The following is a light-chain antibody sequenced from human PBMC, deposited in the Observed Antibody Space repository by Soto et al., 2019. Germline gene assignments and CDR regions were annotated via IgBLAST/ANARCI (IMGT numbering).Light chain of an antibody. CDR3: QQYGSSSGDT. Sequence: EIVLTQSPGTLSLSPGERATLSCRASQSISSNYLAWYQQKPGQAPRLLIYGASSRATGIPDRFSGSGSGTDFTLTISRLEPEDFVVYYCQQYGSSSGDTFGQGTRLEIK. J-gene: IGKJ2*01. V-gene: IGKV3-20*01. CDR1: QSISSNY. CDR2: GAS.